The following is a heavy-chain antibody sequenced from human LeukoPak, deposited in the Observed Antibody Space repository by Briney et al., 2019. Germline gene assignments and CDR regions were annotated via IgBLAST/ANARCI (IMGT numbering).Heavy chain of an antibody. CDR3: ARYGGSGWYWVFDY. D-gene: IGHD6-19*01. V-gene: IGHV4-61*01. CDR2: IYYSGST. Sequence: SEPLSLTCTVSGGSVSRGSYYWSWVRQPPGEGREWNEYIYYSGSTNYNPSLKSRVTMAIDTSKKQFSLKLSSVTAADTVVYYCARYGGSGWYWVFDYWGQGTLVTVSS. CDR1: GGSVSRGSYY. J-gene: IGHJ4*02.